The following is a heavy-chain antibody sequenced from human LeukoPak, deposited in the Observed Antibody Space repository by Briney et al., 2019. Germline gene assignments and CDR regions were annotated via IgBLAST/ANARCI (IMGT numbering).Heavy chain of an antibody. V-gene: IGHV1-69*13. CDR2: IIPIFGTA. J-gene: IGHJ5*02. Sequence: SVTVSCTASGGTFSSYAISWVRQAPGQGLEWMGGIIPIFGTANYAQKFQGRVTITADESTSTAYMELSSLRSEDTAVYYCARAFPIGYCSGGSCYARSRWFDPWGQGTLVTVSS. CDR1: GGTFSSYA. CDR3: ARAFPIGYCSGGSCYARSRWFDP. D-gene: IGHD2-15*01.